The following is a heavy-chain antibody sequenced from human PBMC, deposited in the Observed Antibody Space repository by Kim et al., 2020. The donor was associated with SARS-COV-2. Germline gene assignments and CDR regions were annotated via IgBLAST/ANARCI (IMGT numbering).Heavy chain of an antibody. CDR1: GFTFDDYA. CDR2: ISWNSGSI. CDR3: AKDKVLLHPTDAFDI. D-gene: IGHD3-10*01. J-gene: IGHJ3*02. Sequence: GGSLRLSCAASGFTFDDYAMHWVRQAPGKGLEWVSGISWNSGSIGYADSVKGRFTISRDNAKNSLYLQMNSLRAEDTALYYCAKDKVLLHPTDAFDIWGQGTMVTVSS. V-gene: IGHV3-9*01.